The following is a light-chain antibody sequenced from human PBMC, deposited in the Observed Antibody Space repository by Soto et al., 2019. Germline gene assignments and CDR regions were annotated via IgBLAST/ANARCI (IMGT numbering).Light chain of an antibody. CDR3: KQYETSPIT. Sequence: EIVLTQSPGTLSLSPGERATLSCRASQTVTSDYLAWYQQKPGQAHRLLIYGVYTRATGIQDRFSGSGSGTDFTLTITPLEPEDFALYFCKQYETSPITFGQGTRLEIK. CDR1: QTVTSDY. CDR2: GVY. V-gene: IGKV3-20*01. J-gene: IGKJ5*01.